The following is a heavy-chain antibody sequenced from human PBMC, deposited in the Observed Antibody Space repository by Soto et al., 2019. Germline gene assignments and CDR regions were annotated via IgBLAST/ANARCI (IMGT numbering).Heavy chain of an antibody. Sequence: EVQLVESGGGLVQPGGSLRLSCSASGFIFSESTIYWVRQVPGKELEAISDVSTSGRSTYYADSVKARFTIASDNSKNTLFLQVGSLRPQHTAIYYCVRQAPGLDGVAFDYWGQGTQVTVAS. CDR3: VRQAPGLDGVAFDY. V-gene: IGHV3-64D*06. D-gene: IGHD2-15*01. J-gene: IGHJ4*02. CDR1: GFIFSEST. CDR2: VSTSGRST.